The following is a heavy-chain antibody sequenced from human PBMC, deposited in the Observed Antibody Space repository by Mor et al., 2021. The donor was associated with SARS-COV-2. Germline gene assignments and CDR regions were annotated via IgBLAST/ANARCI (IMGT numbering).Heavy chain of an antibody. Sequence: GLEWIGEIYHSGSTNYNPSLKSRVTISVDKSKNQFSLKLSSVTAADTAVYYCARIRGDIVVVPAAIAWGYYYYMDVWGKG. CDR3: ARIRGDIVVVPAAIAWGYYYYMDV. CDR2: IYHSGST. J-gene: IGHJ6*03. D-gene: IGHD2-2*01. V-gene: IGHV4-4*02.